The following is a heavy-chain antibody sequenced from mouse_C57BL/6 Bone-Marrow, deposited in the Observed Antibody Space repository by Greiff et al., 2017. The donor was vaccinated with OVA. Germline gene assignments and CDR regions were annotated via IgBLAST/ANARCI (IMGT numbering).Heavy chain of an antibody. D-gene: IGHD1-1*01. CDR1: GYTFTSYT. J-gene: IGHJ2*01. CDR2: INPSSGYT. CDR3: ARQFIFDPLDY. Sequence: VKLQQSGAELARPGASVKMSCKASGYTFTSYTMHWVKQRPGQGLEWIGYINPSSGYTKYNQKFKDKATLTADKSSSTAYMQLSSLTSEDSAVYYCARQFIFDPLDYWGQGTTLTVSS. V-gene: IGHV1-4*01.